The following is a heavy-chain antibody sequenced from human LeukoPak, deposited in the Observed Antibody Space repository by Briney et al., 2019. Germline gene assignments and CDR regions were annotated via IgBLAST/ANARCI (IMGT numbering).Heavy chain of an antibody. D-gene: IGHD3-10*01. J-gene: IGHJ4*02. CDR1: GFTVSSNS. CDR2: IKQDGSEK. Sequence: GGSLRLSCTVSGFTVSSNSMSWVRQAPGKGLEWVANIKQDGSEKYYVDSVKGRFTISRDNAKNSLYLQMNSLRAEDTAVYYCARVIGLYYGSGLDYWGQGTLVTVSS. V-gene: IGHV3-7*01. CDR3: ARVIGLYYGSGLDY.